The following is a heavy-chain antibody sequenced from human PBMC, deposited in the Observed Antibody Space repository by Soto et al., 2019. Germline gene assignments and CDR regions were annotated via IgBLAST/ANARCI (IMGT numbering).Heavy chain of an antibody. CDR2: IYHSGST. J-gene: IGHJ3*02. Sequence: QLQLQESGSGLVKPSQTLSLTCAVSGGSISSGGYSWSWIRQPPGKGLEWIGYIYHSGSTYYNPSLKSRVTISVDRSKNQFSRKLSSVTAADTAVYYCARDRAPPDDAFDIWGQGTMVTVSS. CDR3: ARDRAPPDDAFDI. V-gene: IGHV4-30-2*01. CDR1: GGSISSGGYS.